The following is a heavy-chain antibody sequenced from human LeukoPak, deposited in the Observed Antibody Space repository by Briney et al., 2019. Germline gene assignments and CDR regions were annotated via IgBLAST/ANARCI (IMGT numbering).Heavy chain of an antibody. CDR1: GFTFSSYA. CDR2: ISYDGSNK. J-gene: IGHJ4*02. Sequence: HPGRSLRLSCAASGFTFSSYAMHWVRQAPGKGLEWVAVISYDGSNKYYADSVKGRFTISRDNPKNTLYLQTNSLRDDDTAVYYCARVFLERLTSGYFDNWGQGTLVTVSP. CDR3: ARVFLERLTSGYFDN. D-gene: IGHD3-3*01. V-gene: IGHV3-30-3*01.